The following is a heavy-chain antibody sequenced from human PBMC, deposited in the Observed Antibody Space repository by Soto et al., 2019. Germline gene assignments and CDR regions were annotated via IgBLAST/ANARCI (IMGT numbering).Heavy chain of an antibody. J-gene: IGHJ5*02. CDR2: IYYSGST. CDR3: ARRVYCSGGSCYSQGWFDP. D-gene: IGHD2-15*01. CDR1: GGSISSYY. V-gene: IGHV4-59*01. Sequence: KTSETLSLTCTVAGGSISSYYWSWIRQPPGKGLGWIGYIYYSGSTNYNPSLKSRVTISVDTSKNQFSLKLSSVTAADTAVYYCARRVYCSGGSCYSQGWFDPWGQGTLVTVSS.